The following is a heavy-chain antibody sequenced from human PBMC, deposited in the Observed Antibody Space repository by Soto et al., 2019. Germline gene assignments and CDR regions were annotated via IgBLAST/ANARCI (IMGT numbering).Heavy chain of an antibody. V-gene: IGHV4-61*01. D-gene: IGHD3-22*01. CDR3: ARDTKEYYYDSSCYYRGYYYYGMDV. J-gene: IGHJ6*02. CDR2: IYYSGST. CDR1: GGSVSGGNYY. Sequence: QVQLQESGPGLVKPSETLSLTCTVSGGSVSGGNYYWSWIRQPPGKVLEWIGYIYYSGSTNYNPSLMRRVTLSVDTSKNQFSLNLSSVTAADTAVYYCARDTKEYYYDSSCYYRGYYYYGMDVWGQGTTVTVSS.